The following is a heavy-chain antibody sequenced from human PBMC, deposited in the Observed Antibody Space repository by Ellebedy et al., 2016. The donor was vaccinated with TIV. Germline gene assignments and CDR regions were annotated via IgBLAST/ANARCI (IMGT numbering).Heavy chain of an antibody. CDR3: ARDSTVNFSPPVDAFDI. D-gene: IGHD4-17*01. CDR2: ISAYNGNT. Sequence: AASVKVSCKASGYTFTSYGISWVRQAPGQGLEWMGWISAYNGNTNYAQKLQGRVTMTTDTSTSTAYMELRSLRSDDTAVYYCARDSTVNFSPPVDAFDIWGQGTMVTVSS. V-gene: IGHV1-18*04. J-gene: IGHJ3*02. CDR1: GYTFTSYG.